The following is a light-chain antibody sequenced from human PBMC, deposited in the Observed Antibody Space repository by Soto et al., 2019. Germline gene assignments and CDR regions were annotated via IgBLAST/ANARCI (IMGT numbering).Light chain of an antibody. CDR1: QTIHIY. CDR3: QQSYTTVT. Sequence: DIQLTQSPSSLSASVGDRVTITCRASQTIHIYLHWYRQKPGEAPRLLIYDASNLESGVPSRFSGSGSGTDFTLTISSLQPEDFATYYCQQSYTTVTFGQGTRLEIK. V-gene: IGKV1-39*01. CDR2: DAS. J-gene: IGKJ5*01.